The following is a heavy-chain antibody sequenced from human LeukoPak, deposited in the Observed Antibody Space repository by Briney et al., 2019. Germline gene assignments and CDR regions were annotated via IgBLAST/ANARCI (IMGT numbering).Heavy chain of an antibody. D-gene: IGHD2-2*01. J-gene: IGHJ4*02. CDR2: IRGSGGTT. CDR1: GFTFSSYA. V-gene: IGHV3-23*01. Sequence: GGSLRLSCAASGFTFSSYAMYWVRQAPGKGLEWVSVIRGSGGTTYYADSVKGRFTISRDNSKNTLYLQMNSLRAEDTAVYYCAKSRAVPAALRGFDYWGQGTLVTVSS. CDR3: AKSRAVPAALRGFDY.